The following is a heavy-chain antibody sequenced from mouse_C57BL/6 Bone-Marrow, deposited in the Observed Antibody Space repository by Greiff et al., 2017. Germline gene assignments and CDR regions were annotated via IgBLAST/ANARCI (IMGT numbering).Heavy chain of an antibody. J-gene: IGHJ3*01. CDR2: ISYSGST. CDR3: ARRFSLLACFAY. CDR1: GYSITSGYD. D-gene: IGHD2-10*01. V-gene: IGHV3-1*01. Sequence: ESGPGMVKPSQSLSLTCTVTGYSITSGYDWHWIRHFPGNKLEWMGYISYSGSTNYNPSLKIRISITHDTSKNHFFLKLNSVTTEDTATYYCARRFSLLACFAYWGQGTLVTVSA.